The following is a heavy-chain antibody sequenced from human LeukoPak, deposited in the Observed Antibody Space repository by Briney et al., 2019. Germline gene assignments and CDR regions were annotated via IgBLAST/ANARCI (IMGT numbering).Heavy chain of an antibody. Sequence: SETLSLTYAVYGGSFSGYYWSWIRQPPGKGLEWIGEINHSGSTNYNPSLKSRVTISVDTSKNQFSLKLSSVTAADTAVYYCARGRYFDGMDVWGQGTTVTVSS. V-gene: IGHV4-34*01. CDR3: ARGRYFDGMDV. CDR2: INHSGST. CDR1: GGSFSGYY. J-gene: IGHJ6*02. D-gene: IGHD3-9*01.